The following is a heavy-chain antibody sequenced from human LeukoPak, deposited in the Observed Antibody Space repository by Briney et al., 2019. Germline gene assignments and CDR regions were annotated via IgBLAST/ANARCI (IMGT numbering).Heavy chain of an antibody. D-gene: IGHD6-19*01. CDR1: GCTFSDYY. J-gene: IGHJ4*02. CDR2: ISSSGSTI. V-gene: IGHV3-11*01. CDR3: ARDVAEGMYYFDY. Sequence: GRSLRLSCAASGCTFSDYYMSWIRQAPGKGLEWVSYISSSGSTIYYADSVKGRFTISRDNAKNSLYLQMNSLRAEDTAVYYCARDVAEGMYYFDYWGQGTLVTVSS.